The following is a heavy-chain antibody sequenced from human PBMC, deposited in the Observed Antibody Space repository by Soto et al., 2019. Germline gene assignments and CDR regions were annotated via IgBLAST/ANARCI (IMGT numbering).Heavy chain of an antibody. CDR1: GDTFKNCV. Sequence: QVQVVQSGVEVRRPGSSVKVSCKASGDTFKNCVISWVRQAPGQGLEWMGGIIPLFGTTDFAQRCQGRLTITTDESTTTAYMELSRLRSEDTATYSCAAELGFGKLSVVWGQGTTVIVSS. D-gene: IGHD3-10*01. CDR2: IIPLFGTT. V-gene: IGHV1-69*01. CDR3: AAELGFGKLSVV. J-gene: IGHJ6*02.